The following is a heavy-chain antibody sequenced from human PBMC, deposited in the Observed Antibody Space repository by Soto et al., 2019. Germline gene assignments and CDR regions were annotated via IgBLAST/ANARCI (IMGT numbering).Heavy chain of an antibody. CDR2: IYWDDAK. CDR1: GFSLSTSGVG. CDR3: AHRPSYCSGGSCYSGFDY. J-gene: IGHJ4*02. D-gene: IGHD2-15*01. V-gene: IGHV2-5*02. Sequence: ITLKESGPTLVKPTQTLTLTCTFSGFSLSTSGVGVGWIRQPPGKALEWLALIYWDDAKRYSPSLQSRLTITNDTSKNQVVLTMTNMDPVDTATYYCAHRPSYCSGGSCYSGFDYWGQGTLVTVSS.